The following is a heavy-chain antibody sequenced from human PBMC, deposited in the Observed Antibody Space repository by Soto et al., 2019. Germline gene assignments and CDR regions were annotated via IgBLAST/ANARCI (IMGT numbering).Heavy chain of an antibody. CDR2: IYWYDDK. D-gene: IGHD5-18*01. Sequence: QITLKESGPTRVRTTQTLALTCTFSGFSLTTSGVGVGWIRKTPGKALEWLAVIYWYDDKRYSPSLKSRLTITKDTSKNPVVLTMADMDPVDTATYFCAHRGYMYGNWDHGYFDYWGQGTLVTVSS. J-gene: IGHJ4*02. CDR1: GFSLTTSGVG. V-gene: IGHV2-5*01. CDR3: AHRGYMYGNWDHGYFDY.